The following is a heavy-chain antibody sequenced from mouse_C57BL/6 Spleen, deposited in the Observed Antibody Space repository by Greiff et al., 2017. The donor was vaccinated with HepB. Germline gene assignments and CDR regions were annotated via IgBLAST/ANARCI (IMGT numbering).Heavy chain of an antibody. D-gene: IGHD1-3*01. CDR1: GFTFSDYG. CDR3: ARRDNYVGYAMDY. Sequence: EVKVVESGGGLVKPGGSLKLSCAASGFTFSDYGMHWVRQAPEKGLEWVAYISSGSSTIYYADTVKGRFTISRDNAKNTLFLQMTSLRSEDTAMYYCARRDNYVGYAMDYWGQGTSVTVSS. V-gene: IGHV5-17*01. J-gene: IGHJ4*01. CDR2: ISSGSSTI.